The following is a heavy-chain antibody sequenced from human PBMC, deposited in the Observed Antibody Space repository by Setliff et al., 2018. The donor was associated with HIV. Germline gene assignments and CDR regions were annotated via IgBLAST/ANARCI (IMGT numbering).Heavy chain of an antibody. CDR3: AKDIGFSSGWYYFDY. Sequence: GGSLRLSCAASGFSFSTSTMNWVRQAPGKGPEWVSSLLISPFIYYAVSVKGRFTISRDNAKNSLYLQMNSLRAEDTALYYCAKDIGFSSGWYYFDYWGQGTLVTVSS. CDR2: LLISPFI. J-gene: IGHJ4*02. D-gene: IGHD6-19*01. V-gene: IGHV3-21*04. CDR1: GFSFSTST.